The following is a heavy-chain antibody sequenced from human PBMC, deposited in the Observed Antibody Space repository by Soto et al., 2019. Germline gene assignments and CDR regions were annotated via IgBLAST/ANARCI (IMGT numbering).Heavy chain of an antibody. CDR3: AHTYYDDAFDI. V-gene: IGHV2-5*02. CDR2: IYWDDDK. J-gene: IGHJ3*02. Sequence: QITLKESGPTLVKPTQTLTLTCTFSGFSLSTSGVGVGWIRQPPGKALEWLALIYWDDDKRYSPSLKSRPTITKHTSKIQVVLTITNMDPVDTATYYCAHTYYDDAFDIWGQVTMVTVSS. D-gene: IGHD3-22*01. CDR1: GFSLSTSGVG.